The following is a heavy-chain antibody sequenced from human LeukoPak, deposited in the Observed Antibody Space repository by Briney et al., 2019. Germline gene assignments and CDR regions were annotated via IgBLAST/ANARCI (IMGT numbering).Heavy chain of an antibody. CDR3: AIPSRGGSPFDY. CDR2: CRNKANSYST. Sequence: GGSLRLSCTASGFTFSDYYMDWVRHAPGKGLEWVGRCRNKANSYSTDYAASVKGRFTISRDDSKNSLYLQMNSLTTEDTAVYCAIPSRGGSPFDYWGQGTLVTVSS. J-gene: IGHJ4*02. CDR1: GFTFSDYY. D-gene: IGHD2-2*01. V-gene: IGHV3-72*01.